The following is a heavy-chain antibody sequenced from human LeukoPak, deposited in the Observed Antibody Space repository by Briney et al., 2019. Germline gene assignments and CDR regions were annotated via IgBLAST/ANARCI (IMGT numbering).Heavy chain of an antibody. CDR3: ARLATLAVTGNYYFDY. V-gene: IGHV5-51*01. Sequence: GESLKISCEGSTYSFTTYWIGWVRQLPGKGLEWLGIIYPGDSDTRYSPSFQGQVTISADKSISTAYLQWSSLKASDTAMYYCARLATLAVTGNYYFDYWGQGTLVTVSS. D-gene: IGHD1-20*01. J-gene: IGHJ4*02. CDR1: TYSFTTYW. CDR2: IYPGDSDT.